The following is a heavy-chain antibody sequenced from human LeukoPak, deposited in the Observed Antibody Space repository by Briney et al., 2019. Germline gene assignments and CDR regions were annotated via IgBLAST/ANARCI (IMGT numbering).Heavy chain of an antibody. J-gene: IGHJ4*02. CDR1: GGSISSYY. CDR3: ARGEDWKSTTFDY. Sequence: PSDTLSLTCTVSGGSISSYYWNWIRQPPGKGLEWIGYNYSSGTTKYNPSLKSRVTISVDTSKSQFSLKLTSVTAADTAVYYCARGEDWKSTTFDYWGQGTLVTVAS. D-gene: IGHD1-1*01. CDR2: NYSSGTT. V-gene: IGHV4-59*07.